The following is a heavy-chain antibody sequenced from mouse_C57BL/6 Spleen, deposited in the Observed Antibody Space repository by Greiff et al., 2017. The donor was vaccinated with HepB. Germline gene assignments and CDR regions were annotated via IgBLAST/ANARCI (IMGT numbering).Heavy chain of an antibody. V-gene: IGHV5-4*01. D-gene: IGHD4-1*01. CDR1: GFTFSGYA. CDR3: ARENWYFDY. CDR2: ISDGGSYT. J-gene: IGHJ2*01. Sequence: DVQLVESGGGLVKPGGSLKLSCAASGFTFSGYAMSWVRQTPEKRLEWVATISDGGSYTYYPDNVKGRFTISRDNAKNNLYLQMSHLKSEDTAMYYCARENWYFDYWGQGTTLTVSS.